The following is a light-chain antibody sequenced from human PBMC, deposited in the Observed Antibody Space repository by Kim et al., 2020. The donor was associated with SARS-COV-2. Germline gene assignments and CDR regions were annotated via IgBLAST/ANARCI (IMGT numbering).Light chain of an antibody. CDR2: AGS. CDR1: QTIGNY. CDR3: QQSFSPLYT. V-gene: IGKV1-39*01. Sequence: SASVGDSVTMTCRASQTIGNYLSWYQHKPGTPPKLLISAGSTLQSGVPSRFSGSGSGTDFTLTIRSLQAEDFATYYCQQSFSPLYTFGQGTKLEI. J-gene: IGKJ2*01.